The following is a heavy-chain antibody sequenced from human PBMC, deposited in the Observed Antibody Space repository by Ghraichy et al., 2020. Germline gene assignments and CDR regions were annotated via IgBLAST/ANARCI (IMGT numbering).Heavy chain of an antibody. J-gene: IGHJ6*02. Sequence: ETLSLTCAASGFTFSNAWMSWVRQAPGKGLEWVGRIKSKTDGGTTDYAAPVKGRFTISRDDSKNTLYLQMNSLKTEDTAVYYCTTRRDCSSTSCYVYYYYGMDVWGQGTTVTVSS. D-gene: IGHD2-2*01. CDR3: TTRRDCSSTSCYVYYYYGMDV. CDR2: IKSKTDGGTT. V-gene: IGHV3-15*01. CDR1: GFTFSNAW.